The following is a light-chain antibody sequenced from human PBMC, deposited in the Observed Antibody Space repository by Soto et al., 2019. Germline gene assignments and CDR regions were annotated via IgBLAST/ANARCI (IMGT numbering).Light chain of an antibody. Sequence: ELVLTQSPGTLSLYPGERATLSCRASQSVSSSYFAWFQQKPGQAPRLLIYGASGRATGIPDRFSGSGSGTDFTLTISRLEPADLAVYYCQQYGSSPLFTFGPGTNVDIK. CDR2: GAS. J-gene: IGKJ3*01. CDR1: QSVSSSY. CDR3: QQYGSSPLFT. V-gene: IGKV3-20*01.